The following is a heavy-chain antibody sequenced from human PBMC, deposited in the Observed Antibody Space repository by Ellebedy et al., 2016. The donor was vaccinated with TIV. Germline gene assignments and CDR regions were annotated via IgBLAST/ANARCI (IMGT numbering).Heavy chain of an antibody. CDR1: GYSISSGYY. V-gene: IGHV4-38-2*02. D-gene: IGHD3-10*01. CDR3: ARVGGSGSFYRFDY. CDR2: IYHSGST. J-gene: IGHJ4*02. Sequence: SETLSLTXTVSGYSISSGYYWGWIRQPPGKGLEWIGSIYHSGSTYYNPSLKSRVTISVDTSKNQFSLKLSSVTAADTAVYYCARVGGSGSFYRFDYWGQGTLVTVSS.